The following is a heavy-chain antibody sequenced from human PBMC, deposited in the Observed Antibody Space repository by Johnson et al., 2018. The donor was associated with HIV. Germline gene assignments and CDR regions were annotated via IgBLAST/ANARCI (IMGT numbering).Heavy chain of an antibody. CDR3: AKVRRPGGVRDVFDI. CDR2: ISYDGSNK. D-gene: IGHD2-8*02. CDR1: GFTFSSYA. Sequence: QVQLVESGGGVVQPGRSPRLSCAASGFTFSSYAMHWVRQAPGKGLEWVAVISYDGSNKYYADSVKGRFTISRDNSKNTLYLQMNSLRDEDTAVYYCAKVRRPGGVRDVFDIWGQGTTVTVSS. V-gene: IGHV3-30-3*01. J-gene: IGHJ3*02.